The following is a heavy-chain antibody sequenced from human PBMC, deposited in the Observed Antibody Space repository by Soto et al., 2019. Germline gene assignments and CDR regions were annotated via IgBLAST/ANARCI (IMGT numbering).Heavy chain of an antibody. V-gene: IGHV4-30-4*01. CDR2: IYYSGST. J-gene: IGHJ5*02. CDR3: ARGGYSGDDPYNWFDP. CDR1: GGSISSGDYY. D-gene: IGHD5-12*01. Sequence: PSETLSLTCTVSGGSISSGDYYWSWIRQPPGKGLEWIGYIYYSGSTYYNPSLKSRVTISVDTSKNQFSLKLSSATAADTAVYYCARGGYSGDDPYNWFDPWGQGTLVTVSS.